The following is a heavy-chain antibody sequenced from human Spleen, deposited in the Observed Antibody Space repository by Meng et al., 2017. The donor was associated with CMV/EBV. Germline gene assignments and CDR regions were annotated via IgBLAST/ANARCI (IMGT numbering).Heavy chain of an antibody. CDR3: ASWPEETPYFDN. V-gene: IGHV4-34*01. CDR2: INHSGST. J-gene: IGHJ4*02. Sequence: GASLSGYYCSCCRHPPGKGLVWSGGINHSGSTNYYPSLESRVRLSVDTSKNQFSLRVNSVTAADTALYYCASWPEETPYFDNWGQGALVTVSS. CDR1: GASLSGYY.